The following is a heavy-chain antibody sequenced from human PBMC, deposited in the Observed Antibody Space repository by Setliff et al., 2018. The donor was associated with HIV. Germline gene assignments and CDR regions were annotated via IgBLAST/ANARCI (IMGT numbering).Heavy chain of an antibody. CDR3: ARHSSSRRHDAFDI. CDR2: IYYSGST. D-gene: IGHD6-6*01. Sequence: SETLSLTCTVSGGSISSYYWSWIRQPPGKGLEWIGYIYYSGSTNYNPSLKSRVTISVDTSKNQFSLKLSSVTAADTTVYYCARHSSSRRHDAFDIWGQGTMVT. CDR1: GGSISSYY. J-gene: IGHJ3*02. V-gene: IGHV4-59*08.